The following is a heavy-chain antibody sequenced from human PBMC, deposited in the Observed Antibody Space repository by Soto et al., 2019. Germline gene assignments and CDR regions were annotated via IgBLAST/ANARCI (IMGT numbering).Heavy chain of an antibody. D-gene: IGHD3-22*01. CDR2: ISYDGSNK. Sequence: PGGSLRLSCAASGFTFSSYAMHWVRQAPGKGLEWVAVISYDGSNKYYADSVKGRFTISRDNSKNTLYLQMNSLRAEDTAVYYCARGTMIVVVPLWDGVYSFDYWGQGPLVTVSS. J-gene: IGHJ4*02. CDR1: GFTFSSYA. V-gene: IGHV3-30-3*01. CDR3: ARGTMIVVVPLWDGVYSFDY.